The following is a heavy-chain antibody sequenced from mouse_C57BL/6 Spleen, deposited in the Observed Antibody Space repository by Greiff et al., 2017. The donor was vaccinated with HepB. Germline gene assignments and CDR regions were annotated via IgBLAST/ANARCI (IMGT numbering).Heavy chain of an antibody. CDR1: GFTFSSYA. V-gene: IGHV5-4*03. CDR2: ISDGGSYT. CDR3: ARVGLRGYAMDY. Sequence: EVKVVESGGGLVKPGGSLKLSCAASGFTFSSYAMSWVRQTPEKRLEWVATISDGGSYTYYPDNVKGRFTISRDNAKNNLYLQMSHLKSEDTAMYYCARVGLRGYAMDYWGQGTSVTVSS. J-gene: IGHJ4*01. D-gene: IGHD3-2*02.